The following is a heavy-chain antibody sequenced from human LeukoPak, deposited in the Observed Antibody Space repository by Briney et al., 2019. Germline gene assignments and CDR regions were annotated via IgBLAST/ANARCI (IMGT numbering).Heavy chain of an antibody. V-gene: IGHV4-4*07. CDR3: ASFYCSGGSCYQYYYYYYMDV. CDR2: IYTSGST. D-gene: IGHD2-15*01. CDR1: GGSISSYY. J-gene: IGHJ6*03. Sequence: SETLSLTCTVSGGSISSYYWSWIRQPPGKGLEWIGRIYTSGSTNYSPSLKSRITMSVDTSKNQFSLKLSSVTAADTAVYYCASFYCSGGSCYQYYYYYYMDVWGKGTTVTISS.